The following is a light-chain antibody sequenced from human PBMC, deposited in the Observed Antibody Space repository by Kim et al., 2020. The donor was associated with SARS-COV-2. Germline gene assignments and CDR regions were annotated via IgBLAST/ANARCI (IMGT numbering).Light chain of an antibody. CDR3: SSNAGGNVM. CDR2: AVN. V-gene: IGLV2-8*01. CDR1: SSDVGGYNS. J-gene: IGLJ3*02. Sequence: QSALAQPPSASGSPGQSVSISCTGSSSDVGGYNSVSWYQQHPDKAPRLIIYAVNKRPSGVPDRFSGSKSDNTASLTVSGLQAEDEADYYCSSNAGGNVMFGGGTQVTVL.